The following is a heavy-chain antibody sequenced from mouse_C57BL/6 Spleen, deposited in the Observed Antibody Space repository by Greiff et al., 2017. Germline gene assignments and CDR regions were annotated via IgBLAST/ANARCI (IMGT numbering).Heavy chain of an antibody. CDR1: GYTFTDYN. J-gene: IGHJ4*01. Sequence: VQLQQSGPELVKPGASVTMSCKASGYTFTDYNMHWVKQSHGKSLEWIGYINPNNGGTSYNQKFKGKATLTVNKSSSTAYMELRSLTSEDSAVYYCAPSYDGYSYYAMDYWGQGTSVTVSS. D-gene: IGHD2-3*01. CDR2: INPNNGGT. V-gene: IGHV1-22*01. CDR3: APSYDGYSYYAMDY.